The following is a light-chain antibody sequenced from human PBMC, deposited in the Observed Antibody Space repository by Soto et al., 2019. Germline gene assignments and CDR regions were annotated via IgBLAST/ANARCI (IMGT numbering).Light chain of an antibody. J-gene: IGLJ1*01. V-gene: IGLV2-14*01. CDR3: SSYTSSSTLNV. Sequence: QSVLPQPASVSGSPGHSITISCTGTSSDVGVYNYVSWYQQHPGKAPKLMIYEVSNRPSGASNRFSGSKSGNTAYLTISWLQAEDEADYYCSSYTSSSTLNVVGTGTKVTVL. CDR1: SSDVGVYNY. CDR2: EVS.